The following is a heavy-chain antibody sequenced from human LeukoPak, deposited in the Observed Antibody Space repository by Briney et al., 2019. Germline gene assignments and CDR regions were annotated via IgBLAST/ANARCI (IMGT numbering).Heavy chain of an antibody. J-gene: IGHJ4*02. Sequence: SETLPLTCTVSGGSISSYYCSWIRQPAGKGLEWIGRIQISGNTNYNPPLKSRATMSVDTSKNQFSLKLTSVTAADTAVYYCASGGVAGRWPLDYWGQGTLVTVSS. CDR1: GGSISSYY. D-gene: IGHD6-19*01. CDR3: ASGGVAGRWPLDY. V-gene: IGHV4-4*07. CDR2: IQISGNT.